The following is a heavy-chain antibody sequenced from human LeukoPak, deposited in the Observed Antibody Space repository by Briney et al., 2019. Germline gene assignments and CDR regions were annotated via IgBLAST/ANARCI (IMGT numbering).Heavy chain of an antibody. CDR3: ARAYLHDYGDYQWFDP. D-gene: IGHD4-17*01. CDR2: ISSSGSTI. J-gene: IGHJ5*02. V-gene: IGHV3-48*03. Sequence: PGGSLRLSCAASGFTFSSYEMNWVRQAPGKGLEWVSYISSSGSTIYYADSVKGRFTISRDNAKNSLYLQMNSLRAEDTAAYYCARAYLHDYGDYQWFDPWGQGTLVTVSS. CDR1: GFTFSSYE.